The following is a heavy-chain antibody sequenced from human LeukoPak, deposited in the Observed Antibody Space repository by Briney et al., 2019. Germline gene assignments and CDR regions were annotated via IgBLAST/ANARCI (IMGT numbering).Heavy chain of an antibody. V-gene: IGHV3-9*03. CDR2: ISWNSGSI. D-gene: IGHD6-19*01. CDR1: GFTFDDYA. CDR3: ASSKQWLSTQFDY. Sequence: GGSLRLSCAASGFTFDDYAMHWVRQAPGKGLEWVSGISWNSGSIGYADSVKGRFTISRDNAKNSLYLQMNSLRAEDVALYYCASSKQWLSTQFDYWGQGTLVTVSS. J-gene: IGHJ4*02.